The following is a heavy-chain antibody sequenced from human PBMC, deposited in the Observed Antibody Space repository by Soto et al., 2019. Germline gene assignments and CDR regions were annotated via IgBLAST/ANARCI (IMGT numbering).Heavy chain of an antibody. Sequence: VKVSCKASGYTFTSYYMHWVRQAPGQGLEWMGIINPSGGSTSYAQKFQGRVTMTRDTSTSTVYMELSSLRSEDTAVYYCARDAYYYDSSGYPTFDYWGQGTLVTVSS. V-gene: IGHV1-46*01. CDR1: GYTFTSYY. D-gene: IGHD3-22*01. CDR3: ARDAYYYDSSGYPTFDY. CDR2: INPSGGST. J-gene: IGHJ4*02.